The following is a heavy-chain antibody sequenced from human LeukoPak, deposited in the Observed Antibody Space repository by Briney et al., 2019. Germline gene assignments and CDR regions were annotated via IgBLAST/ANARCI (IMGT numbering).Heavy chain of an antibody. J-gene: IGHJ4*02. CDR2: ISYNGSNK. V-gene: IGHV3-30*18. Sequence: GGSLRLSCAASGFTFSTYSLNWVRQAPGKGLEWVAVISYNGSNKYYADSVKGRFTISRDNSKNTLYLQMNSLRAEDTAVYYCAKSDPSKPGIAAAGAVDYWGQGTLVTVSS. CDR1: GFTFSTYS. D-gene: IGHD6-13*01. CDR3: AKSDPSKPGIAAAGAVDY.